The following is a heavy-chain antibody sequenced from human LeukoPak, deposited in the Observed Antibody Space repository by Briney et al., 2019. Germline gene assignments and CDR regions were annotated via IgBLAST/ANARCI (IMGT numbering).Heavy chain of an antibody. CDR1: GASISRYY. J-gene: IGHJ4*02. CDR3: ARLRLFPDYFDY. CDR2: ISYSGST. D-gene: IGHD3-22*01. V-gene: IGHV4-59*01. Sequence: SETLSLTCTVSGASISRYYWSWIRQPPRKGLEWIGSISYSGSTNYTPSLKSRVTISLDTSKNQFSLKLSSVTAADTAVYYCARLRLFPDYFDYWGQGTLVTVSS.